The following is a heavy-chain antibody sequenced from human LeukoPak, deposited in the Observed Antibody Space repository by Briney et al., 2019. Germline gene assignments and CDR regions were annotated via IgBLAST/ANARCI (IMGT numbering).Heavy chain of an antibody. Sequence: ASVKVSCKPSGFTFTNYNLHWVRQAPAQGLEWMGLINPGGDNTDYAQNFQGRVTMTRDTSTSTVYMGLSSLRSEDTAVYYCARIRDGYNDAYDIWGQGTMVTVSS. J-gene: IGHJ3*02. CDR1: GFTFTNYN. D-gene: IGHD5-24*01. CDR2: INPGGDNT. CDR3: ARIRDGYNDAYDI. V-gene: IGHV1-46*01.